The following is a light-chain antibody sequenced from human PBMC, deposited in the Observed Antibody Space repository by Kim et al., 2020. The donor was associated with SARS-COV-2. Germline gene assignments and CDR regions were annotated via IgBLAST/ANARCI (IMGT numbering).Light chain of an antibody. CDR2: GAS. Sequence: EIVLTQSPGTLFLSPGERATLSCRASQSVNNNYLAWYQQKPGQAPRLLIYGASNRATGIPDKFSGSGSGTDFTLTISRLEPEDFAVYYCQQYGSSPYTFGQGTKLEI. V-gene: IGKV3-20*01. J-gene: IGKJ2*01. CDR3: QQYGSSPYT. CDR1: QSVNNNY.